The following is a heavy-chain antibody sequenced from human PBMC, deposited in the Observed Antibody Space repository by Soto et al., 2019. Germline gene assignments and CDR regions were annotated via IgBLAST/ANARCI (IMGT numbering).Heavy chain of an antibody. CDR2: INSDGSST. J-gene: IGHJ5*02. V-gene: IGHV3-74*01. CDR1: GFTFSSYS. Sequence: GGSLRLSCAASGFTFSSYSMNWVRQAPGKGLVWVSRINSDGSSTSYADSVKGRFTISRDNAKNTLYLQMNSLRAEDTAVYYCARDGDTHRWSGTPPGWFDPWGQGTLVTVSS. CDR3: ARDGDTHRWSGTPPGWFDP. D-gene: IGHD3-3*01.